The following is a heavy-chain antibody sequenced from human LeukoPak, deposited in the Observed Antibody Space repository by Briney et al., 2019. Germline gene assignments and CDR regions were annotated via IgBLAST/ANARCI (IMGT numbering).Heavy chain of an antibody. D-gene: IGHD2-8*01. CDR2: IIPIFGTA. Sequence: SVKVSFKASGGTFSNYAISWVRQAPGQGLEWMGGIIPIFGTANYAQKFQGRVTITADESTSTAHMELSSLRSEDTAVYYCARLVSAESDYWGQGTLVTVSS. CDR1: GGTFSNYA. CDR3: ARLVSAESDY. V-gene: IGHV1-69*01. J-gene: IGHJ4*02.